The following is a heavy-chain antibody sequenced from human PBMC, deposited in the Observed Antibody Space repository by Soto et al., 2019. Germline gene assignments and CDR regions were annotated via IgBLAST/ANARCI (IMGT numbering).Heavy chain of an antibody. CDR3: ARAGDYGGYYYGMDV. V-gene: IGHV4-39*07. CDR1: GGSISSSSYY. D-gene: IGHD4-17*01. CDR2: IYDSGTT. Sequence: PSETLSLTCTVSGGSISSSSYYWGWIRQPPGKGLEWIGYIYDSGTTYYNPSLKSRVTISVDRSKNQFSLKLSSVTAADMAVYYCARAGDYGGYYYGMDVWGQGTTVTAP. J-gene: IGHJ6*02.